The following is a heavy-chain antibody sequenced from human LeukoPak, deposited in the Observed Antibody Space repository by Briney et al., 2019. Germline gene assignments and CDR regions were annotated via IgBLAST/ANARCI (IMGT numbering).Heavy chain of an antibody. D-gene: IGHD6-13*01. V-gene: IGHV1-8*01. J-gene: IGHJ6*03. CDR1: GYTFTSYD. Sequence: ASVKVSCKASGYTFTSYDINWVRQAPGQGLEWMGWMNPNRGNTGYAQKFQGRVTMTRNTSISTAYMELSSPRSEDTAVYCCARVGGRSSWYYYYYYMDVWGKGTTVTVSS. CDR3: ARVGGRSSWYYYYYYMDV. CDR2: MNPNRGNT.